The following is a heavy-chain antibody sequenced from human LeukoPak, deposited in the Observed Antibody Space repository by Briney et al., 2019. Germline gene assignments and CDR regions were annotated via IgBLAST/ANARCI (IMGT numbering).Heavy chain of an antibody. Sequence: GGSLRLSCAASGFTFSDYYLSWIRQAPGKGLEWVSYISSSGSTIYYADSVKGRFTISRDNAKNPLYLQMNSLRAEDTAVYYCARDPGYSGYDSSGMDVWGQGTTVTVSS. CDR2: ISSSGSTI. J-gene: IGHJ6*02. CDR1: GFTFSDYY. D-gene: IGHD5-12*01. V-gene: IGHV3-11*01. CDR3: ARDPGYSGYDSSGMDV.